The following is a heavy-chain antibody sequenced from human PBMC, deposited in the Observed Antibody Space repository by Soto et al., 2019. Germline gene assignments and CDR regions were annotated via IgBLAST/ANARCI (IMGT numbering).Heavy chain of an antibody. V-gene: IGHV3-23*01. CDR1: GFTISSYA. J-gene: IGHJ6*02. D-gene: IGHD2-2*01. Sequence: EVQLLESGGGLVQPGGSLRLSCAASGFTISSYAMSWVRQAPGKGLEWVSAISGSGGSTYYADSVKGRFTISRDNSKNTLYLQMNSLRAEDTAVYYCARDCSSTSCYYYYGMDVWGQGTTVTVSS. CDR2: ISGSGGST. CDR3: ARDCSSTSCYYYYGMDV.